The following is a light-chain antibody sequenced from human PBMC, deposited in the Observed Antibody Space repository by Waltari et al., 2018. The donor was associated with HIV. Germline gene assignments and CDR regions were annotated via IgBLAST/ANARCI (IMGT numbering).Light chain of an antibody. CDR2: ATI. Sequence: QSVLTQPPSVSGAPGQRVTISCTGGSSNIGAGYDVHWYQRLPGTAPKLLIFATINRPSGVPDRFSGPSSGTSASLAITGLQAEDEADYYCQSYDSSLTMVFGGGTKVTVL. CDR3: QSYDSSLTMV. J-gene: IGLJ2*01. CDR1: SSNIGAGYD. V-gene: IGLV1-40*01.